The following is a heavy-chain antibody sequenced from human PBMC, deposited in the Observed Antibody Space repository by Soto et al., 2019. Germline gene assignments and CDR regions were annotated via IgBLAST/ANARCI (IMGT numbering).Heavy chain of an antibody. CDR2: ISYDGSNK. CDR3: AKDWVAGDDY. D-gene: IGHD6-19*01. J-gene: IGHJ4*02. Sequence: QVQLVESGGGVVQPGRSLRLSCAASGFTFSSYGMHWVRQAPGKGLEWVAVISYDGSNKYYADSEKGRFTISRDNSKNTLYLQMISLRAEDTAVYYCAKDWVAGDDYWGQGTLVTVSS. V-gene: IGHV3-30*18. CDR1: GFTFSSYG.